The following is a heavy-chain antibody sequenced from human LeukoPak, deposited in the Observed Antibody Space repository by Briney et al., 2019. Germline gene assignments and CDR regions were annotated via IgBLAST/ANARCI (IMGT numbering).Heavy chain of an antibody. V-gene: IGHV3-48*01. CDR2: ISSSSSTI. D-gene: IGHD3-10*01. CDR1: GFTFSSYS. J-gene: IGHJ3*02. Sequence: PGGSLRLSCAASGFTFSSYSMNWVRQAPGKGLGWVSYISSSSSTIYYADSVKGRFTISRDNAKNSLYLQMNSLRAEDTAVYYCARAGANYYGSGSYYNDAFDIWGQGTMVTVSS. CDR3: ARAGANYYGSGSYYNDAFDI.